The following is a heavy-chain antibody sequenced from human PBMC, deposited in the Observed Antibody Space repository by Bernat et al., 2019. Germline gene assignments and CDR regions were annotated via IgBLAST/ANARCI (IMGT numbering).Heavy chain of an antibody. J-gene: IGHJ4*02. D-gene: IGHD5-12*01. CDR1: GFTFSSYA. V-gene: IGHV3-30-3*01. Sequence: QVQLVESGGGVVQPGRSLRLSCAASGFTFSSYAMHWVRQAPGKGLEWVAVISYDGSNKYYADSVKGRFTISRDNSKNTLYLQMNSLRAEDTAVYYCAGDRAKRGYSEDIVATEIDYWGQGTLVTVSS. CDR3: AGDRAKRGYSEDIVATEIDY. CDR2: ISYDGSNK.